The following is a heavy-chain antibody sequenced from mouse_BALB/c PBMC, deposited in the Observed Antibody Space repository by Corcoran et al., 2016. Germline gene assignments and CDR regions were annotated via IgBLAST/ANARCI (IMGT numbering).Heavy chain of an antibody. J-gene: IGHJ4*01. D-gene: IGHD1-1*01. CDR1: GYTFTSYD. V-gene: IGHV1S136*01. Sequence: EVQLQQSGPELVKPGASLKMSCKASGYTFTSYDMHWVKQKPGQGLEWIGYINPYNDGTKYNEKFKGKATLTSDKSSSTAYMELSSLTSEDSAVLYCAREGKNYYGSRQVYYAMDYWGQGTSVTVSS. CDR3: AREGKNYYGSRQVYYAMDY. CDR2: INPYNDGT.